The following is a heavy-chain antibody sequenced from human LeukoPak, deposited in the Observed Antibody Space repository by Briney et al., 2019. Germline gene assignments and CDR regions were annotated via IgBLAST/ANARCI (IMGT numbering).Heavy chain of an antibody. J-gene: IGHJ4*02. CDR1: GFTFSSYW. D-gene: IGHD5-12*01. Sequence: GGSLRLSCAASGFTFSSYWMHWVRQAPGKGLVCVSRVNSDGSGTTYADSVKGRFTISRDNAKNTLYLQMNSLRAEDTAVYYCARESKYSGYPFDYWGQGTLVTVSS. CDR3: ARESKYSGYPFDY. V-gene: IGHV3-74*01. CDR2: VNSDGSGT.